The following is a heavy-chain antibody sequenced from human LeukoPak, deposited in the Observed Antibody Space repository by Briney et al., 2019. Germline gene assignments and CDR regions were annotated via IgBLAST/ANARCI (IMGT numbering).Heavy chain of an antibody. Sequence: GASLRLSCAASGFTFNSYAMHWIRPAPGKGVEWGAVMSYDGFNQYYADSVKGRFTISRDNSKNSLYLQMNSLRAEDTAVYYCARDWSSKFPYYYGMDVWGQGTTVTVSS. CDR1: GFTFNSYA. V-gene: IGHV3-30-3*01. D-gene: IGHD4-11*01. CDR3: ARDWSSKFPYYYGMDV. J-gene: IGHJ6*02. CDR2: MSYDGFNQ.